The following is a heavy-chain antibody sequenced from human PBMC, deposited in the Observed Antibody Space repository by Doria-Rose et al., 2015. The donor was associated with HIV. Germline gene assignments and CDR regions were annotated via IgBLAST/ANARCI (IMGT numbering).Heavy chain of an antibody. Sequence: QESGPVLVKPTETLTLTCTVSGVSLSSPGMGVSWIRQPPGKALEWLANIFSDDDRAYKTSRKSRLTISRGTSKSQVVLTMTDMDPVDTATYYCARIKSSRWYHKYYFDFWGRGTLVIVSA. CDR2: IFSDDDR. V-gene: IGHV2-26*01. D-gene: IGHD6-13*01. J-gene: IGHJ4*02. CDR3: ARIKSSRWYHKYYFDF. CDR1: GVSLSSPGMG.